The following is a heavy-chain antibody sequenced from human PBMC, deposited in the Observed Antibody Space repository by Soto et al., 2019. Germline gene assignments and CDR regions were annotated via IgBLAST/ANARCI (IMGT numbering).Heavy chain of an antibody. J-gene: IGHJ3*02. CDR1: GYTFTTYA. V-gene: IGHV1-18*01. Sequence: ASVKVSCKASGYTFTTYAIHWVRQAPGQRLEWMGWISAYNGNTNYAQKLQGRVTMTTDTSTSTAYMELRSLRSDDTAVYYCARVWSAMIVVVIGAFDIWGQGTMVTVSS. CDR2: ISAYNGNT. CDR3: ARVWSAMIVVVIGAFDI. D-gene: IGHD3-22*01.